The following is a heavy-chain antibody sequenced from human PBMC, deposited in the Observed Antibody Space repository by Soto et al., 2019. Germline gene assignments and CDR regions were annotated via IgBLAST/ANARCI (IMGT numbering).Heavy chain of an antibody. CDR2: IIPISGTA. J-gene: IGHJ6*02. D-gene: IGHD2-2*01. CDR3: ARSQGSSTSLEIYYYYYYGMDV. CDR1: GGTFSSYA. Sequence: QVQLVQSGAEVKKPGSSVKVSCKASGGTFSSYAISWVQQAPGQGLEWMGGIIPISGTANYAQKFQGRVTITADESTSTAYRELSSLRSEDTAVYYCARSQGSSTSLEIYYYYYYGMDVWGQGTTVTVSS. V-gene: IGHV1-69*01.